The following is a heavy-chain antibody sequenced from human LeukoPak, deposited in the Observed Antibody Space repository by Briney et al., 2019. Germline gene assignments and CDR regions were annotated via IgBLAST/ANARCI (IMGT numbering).Heavy chain of an antibody. Sequence: GGSLRLSCAASGFNFISHWITWVRQAPGKGLEWVAIIRQDAGEKYYADSVTGRFTIYRDDAKKAVYLQMDGLRDEDTDVFYCGRHLLRGQNFDYWGQGTLVTVSS. CDR2: IRQDAGEK. CDR1: GFNFISHW. V-gene: IGHV3-7*01. CDR3: GRHLLRGQNFDY. J-gene: IGHJ4*02.